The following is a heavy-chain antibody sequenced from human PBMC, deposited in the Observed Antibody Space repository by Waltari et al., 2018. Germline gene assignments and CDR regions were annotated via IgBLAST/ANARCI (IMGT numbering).Heavy chain of an antibody. Sequence: QLQLQESGPGLVKPSETLSLTCTVPGGSISPPTYYWRWIRQPPGKGLEWIGCTSYSWSPSYNPSLNSRVTMSVDTSKNQFSLKLNSVTAADTAVYYCARQATDTYYYYYMDVWGKGTTVTVSS. CDR2: TSYSWSP. CDR3: ARQATDTYYYYYMDV. V-gene: IGHV4-39*01. J-gene: IGHJ6*03. D-gene: IGHD2-21*02. CDR1: GGSISPPTYY.